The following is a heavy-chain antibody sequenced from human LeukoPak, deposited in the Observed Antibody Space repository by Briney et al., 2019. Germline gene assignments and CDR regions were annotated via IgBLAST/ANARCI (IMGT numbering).Heavy chain of an antibody. CDR3: AIQITMIVVVPYFDY. D-gene: IGHD3-22*01. V-gene: IGHV3-11*04. CDR1: GLTFSDYY. J-gene: IGHJ4*02. CDR2: ISGSGATT. Sequence: GGSLRLSCAASGLTFSDYYMTWIRQAPGKGLEWVSSISGSGATTYSADSVRGRFTVSRDNAKNSVFLYMNSLRAEDTAVYYCAIQITMIVVVPYFDYWGQGTLVTVSS.